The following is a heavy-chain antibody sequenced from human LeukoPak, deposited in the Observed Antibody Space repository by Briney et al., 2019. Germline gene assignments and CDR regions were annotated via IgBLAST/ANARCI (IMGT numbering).Heavy chain of an antibody. V-gene: IGHV4-61*02. Sequence: PSETLSLTCTVSGGSISSGSYYWSWIRQPAGKGLEWIGRIYTSGSTNYNPSLKSRVTISVDTSKNQFSLKLSSVTAADTAVYYCAREGGVVRRGNYYYMDVWGKGTTVTVSS. D-gene: IGHD3-3*01. CDR1: GGSISSGSYY. CDR2: IYTSGST. J-gene: IGHJ6*03. CDR3: AREGGVVRRGNYYYMDV.